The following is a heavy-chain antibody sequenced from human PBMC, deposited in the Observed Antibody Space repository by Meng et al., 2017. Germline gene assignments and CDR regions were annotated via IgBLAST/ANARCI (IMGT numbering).Heavy chain of an antibody. Sequence: QVPLQQWGAGLLKPSETLSLPCAVYGGSFSGYYWSWIRQPPGKGPEWIGEINHSGSTNYNPSLKSRVTISVDTSKNQFSLKLSSVTAADTAVYYCARDHHNWNPKINWFDPWGQGTLVTVSS. CDR1: GGSFSGYY. J-gene: IGHJ5*02. CDR3: ARDHHNWNPKINWFDP. CDR2: INHSGST. V-gene: IGHV4-34*01. D-gene: IGHD1-20*01.